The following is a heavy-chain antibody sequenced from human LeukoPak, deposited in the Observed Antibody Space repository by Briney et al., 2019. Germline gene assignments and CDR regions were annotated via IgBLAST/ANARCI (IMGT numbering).Heavy chain of an antibody. V-gene: IGHV1-46*01. CDR1: GYTFTSYY. J-gene: IGHJ4*02. CDR2: INPSGGST. CDR3: ASGHLRGSGFDY. D-gene: IGHD3-10*01. Sequence: VTAVNVSCKASGYTFTSYYMHWVRQAPGQGLEWMGIINPSGGSTSYAQKFQGRVTMTRDTSTSTVYMELSSLRSEDTAVYYCASGHLRGSGFDYWGQGTLVTVSS.